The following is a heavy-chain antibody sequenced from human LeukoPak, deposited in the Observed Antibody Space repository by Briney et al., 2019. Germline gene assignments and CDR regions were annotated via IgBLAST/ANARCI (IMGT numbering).Heavy chain of an antibody. D-gene: IGHD3-22*01. CDR1: GGSISSYY. CDR2: IYYSGST. V-gene: IGHV4-59*01. J-gene: IGHJ4*02. CDR3: ASFDSSGYYFDY. Sequence: PSETLSLTCTVSGGSISSYYWSWIRQPPGKGLEWIGYIYYSGSTNYNPSLKSRVTIPVDTSKNQFSLKLSSVTAADTAVYYCASFDSSGYYFDYWGQGTLVTVSS.